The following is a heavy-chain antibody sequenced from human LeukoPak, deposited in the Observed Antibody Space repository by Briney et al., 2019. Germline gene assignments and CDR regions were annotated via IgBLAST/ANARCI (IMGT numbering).Heavy chain of an antibody. D-gene: IGHD5-24*01. J-gene: IGHJ4*02. Sequence: PSETLSLTCTVSGGSISSYYWSWIRQPPGKGLGWIVYIYYSGSTNYNPSLKSRVTISADTSKNQVSLKLSSVTAADTAVYYCARVDVSRDGYHFDYWGQGTLVTVSS. CDR2: IYYSGST. CDR3: ARVDVSRDGYHFDY. V-gene: IGHV4-59*01. CDR1: GGSISSYY.